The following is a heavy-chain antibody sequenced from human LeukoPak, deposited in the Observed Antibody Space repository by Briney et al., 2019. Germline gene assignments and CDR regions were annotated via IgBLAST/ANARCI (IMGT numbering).Heavy chain of an antibody. CDR1: GASISSYS. V-gene: IGHV4-59*01. J-gene: IGHJ3*02. Sequence: SETLSLTCTVSGASISSYSWSWIRQPPGKGLEWIGYIYYSGSTNYNPSLKSRVTISVDTSKNQFSLKLSSVTAADTAVYYCARGARNYDSSGYYLGGAFDIWGQGTMVTVSS. CDR2: IYYSGST. CDR3: ARGARNYDSSGYYLGGAFDI. D-gene: IGHD3-22*01.